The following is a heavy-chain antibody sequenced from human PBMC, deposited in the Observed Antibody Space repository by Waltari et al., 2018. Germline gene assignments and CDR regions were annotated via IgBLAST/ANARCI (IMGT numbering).Heavy chain of an antibody. CDR2: INAGNGNT. J-gene: IGHJ5*02. Sequence: QVQLVQSGAEVKKPGASVKVSCKASGYTFTSYAMHWVRQAPGQRLEWMGWINAGNGNTKYSQKCQGRVTITRDTSASTAYMELSSLRSEDTAVYYCARDFGTYDYIWGSYRGFDAWGQGTLVTVSS. CDR3: ARDFGTYDYIWGSYRGFDA. D-gene: IGHD3-16*01. CDR1: GYTFTSYA. V-gene: IGHV1-3*01.